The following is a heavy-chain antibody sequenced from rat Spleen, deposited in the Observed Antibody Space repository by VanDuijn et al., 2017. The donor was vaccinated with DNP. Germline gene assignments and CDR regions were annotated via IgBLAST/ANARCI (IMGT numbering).Heavy chain of an antibody. CDR2: ISYDGSST. D-gene: IGHD1-10*01. V-gene: IGHV5-22*01. CDR1: GFTFSDYY. Sequence: EVQLVESGGGLVQPGRSLTLSCAASGFTFSDYYMAWVRQAPKKGLEWVASISYDGSSTYYGDSVKGRFTISRDNARSALYLQMNSLRSEDTATYYCARRGYNNAWYFDFWGPGTMVTVSS. CDR3: ARRGYNNAWYFDF. J-gene: IGHJ1*01.